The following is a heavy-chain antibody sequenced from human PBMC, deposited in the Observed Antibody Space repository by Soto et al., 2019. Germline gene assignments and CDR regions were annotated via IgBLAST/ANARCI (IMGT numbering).Heavy chain of an antibody. V-gene: IGHV3-48*01. Sequence: GSLRLSCTASGFTFSSYSMNWVRQAPGKGLEWVSYISSSSSTIYYADSVKGRFTISRDNAKNSLYLQMNSLRAEDTAVYYCARDLGDYYGSGSYYTPFIRFDYWGQGTLVTVSS. CDR2: ISSSSSTI. CDR1: GFTFSSYS. CDR3: ARDLGDYYGSGSYYTPFIRFDY. J-gene: IGHJ4*02. D-gene: IGHD3-10*01.